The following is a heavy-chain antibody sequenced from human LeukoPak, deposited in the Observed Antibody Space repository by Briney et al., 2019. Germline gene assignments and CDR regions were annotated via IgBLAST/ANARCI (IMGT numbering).Heavy chain of an antibody. J-gene: IGHJ4*02. Sequence: SVKVSCKASGGTFSSYAISWVRQAPGQGLEWMGGIIPISGTANYAQKFQGRVTITADESTSTAYMELSSLRSEDTAVYYCARGLTAMVTLGFDYWGQGTLVTVSS. V-gene: IGHV1-69*13. D-gene: IGHD5-18*01. CDR2: IIPISGTA. CDR3: ARGLTAMVTLGFDY. CDR1: GGTFSSYA.